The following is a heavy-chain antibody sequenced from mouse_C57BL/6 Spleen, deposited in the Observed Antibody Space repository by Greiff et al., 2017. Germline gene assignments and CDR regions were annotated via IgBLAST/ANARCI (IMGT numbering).Heavy chain of an antibody. CDR1: GYSITSDY. Sequence: EVKLMESGPGLAKPSQTLSLTCSVTGYSITSDYWNWIRKFPGNKLEYMGYISYSGSTYYNPSLKSRISITRDTSKNQYYLQLNSVTTEDTATYYCARWSGYYDYDGGYFDYWGQGTTLTVSS. D-gene: IGHD2-4*01. V-gene: IGHV3-8*01. CDR3: ARWSGYYDYDGGYFDY. CDR2: ISYSGST. J-gene: IGHJ2*01.